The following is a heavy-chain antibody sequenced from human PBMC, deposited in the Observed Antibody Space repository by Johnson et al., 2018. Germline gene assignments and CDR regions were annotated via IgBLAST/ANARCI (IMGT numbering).Heavy chain of an antibody. J-gene: IGHJ6*03. Sequence: QVQLQQWGAGLLKPSETLSLTCAVYGDSISNYYWTWIRQPPGKGLEWIGEISPSGNTNYNPSLKSRVTVSLDTSKNQLSLNLSSVTAADTAVYYGAQTVYCTKGVCSIYYYLYDMDVWGKGTTVTVSS. D-gene: IGHD2-8*01. CDR2: ISPSGNT. CDR3: AQTVYCTKGVCSIYYYLYDMDV. CDR1: GDSISNYY. V-gene: IGHV4-34*01.